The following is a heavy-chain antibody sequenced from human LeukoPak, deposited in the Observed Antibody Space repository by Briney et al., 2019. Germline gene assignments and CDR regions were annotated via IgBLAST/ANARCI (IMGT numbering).Heavy chain of an antibody. D-gene: IGHD6-6*01. CDR2: ISYDGSNK. CDR3: AKSMEQLALDY. CDR1: GFTFSSYW. V-gene: IGHV3-30*18. J-gene: IGHJ4*02. Sequence: GGSLRLSCAASGFTFSSYWMSWVRQAPGKGLEWVAVISYDGSNKYYADSVKGRFTISRDNSKNTLYLQMNSLRAEDTAVYYCAKSMEQLALDYWGQGTLVTVSS.